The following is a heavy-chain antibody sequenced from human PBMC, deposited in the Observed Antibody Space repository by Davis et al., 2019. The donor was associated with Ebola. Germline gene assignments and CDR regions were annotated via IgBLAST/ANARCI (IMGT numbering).Heavy chain of an antibody. D-gene: IGHD6-6*01. J-gene: IGHJ4*02. V-gene: IGHV5-51*01. CDR3: ARLEYSSSSIDY. Sequence: PGGSLRLSCKGSGYSFTSYWIGWVRQMPGKGLEWMGIIYPGDSDTRYSPSFQGQVTISADKSISTAYLQWSSLKASDTAMYYCARLEYSSSSIDYWGQGTLVTVSS. CDR2: IYPGDSDT. CDR1: GYSFTSYW.